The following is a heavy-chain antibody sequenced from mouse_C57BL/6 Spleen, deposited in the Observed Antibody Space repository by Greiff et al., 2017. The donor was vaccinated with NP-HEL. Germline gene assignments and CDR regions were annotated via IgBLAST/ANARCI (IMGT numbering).Heavy chain of an antibody. J-gene: IGHJ1*03. D-gene: IGHD1-1*01. V-gene: IGHV1-82*01. CDR2: IYPGDGDT. Sequence: QVQLQQSGPELVKPGASVKISCKASGYAFSSSWMNWVKQRPGKGLEWIGRIYPGDGDTNYNGKFKGKATLTADKSSGTAYMQLSSLTSEDSAVYFCARDPYYYGTHWYFDVWGTGTTVTVSS. CDR1: GYAFSSSW. CDR3: ARDPYYYGTHWYFDV.